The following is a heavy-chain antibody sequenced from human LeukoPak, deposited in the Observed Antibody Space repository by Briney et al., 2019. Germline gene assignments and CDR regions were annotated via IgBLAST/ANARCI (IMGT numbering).Heavy chain of an antibody. V-gene: IGHV3-9*03. CDR1: GFTFDDYA. CDR2: ISWNSGKI. D-gene: IGHD3-22*01. CDR3: AKDSSGYPKGVFDH. J-gene: IGHJ4*02. Sequence: GRSLRLSCAASGFTFDDYAMHWVRQAPGKGLEWVSGISWNSGKIGYADSVKGRFTISRDNAKNSLYLRMNSLRAEDMALYYCAKDSSGYPKGVFDHWGQGTLVTVSS.